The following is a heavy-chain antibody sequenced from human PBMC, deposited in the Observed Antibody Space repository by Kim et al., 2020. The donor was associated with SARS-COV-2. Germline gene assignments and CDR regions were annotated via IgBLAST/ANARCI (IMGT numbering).Heavy chain of an antibody. J-gene: IGHJ5*02. Sequence: SLRSRVTLSVDTSKNQFSLKRSSVTAADTAVYYCARPSGSYVDYDRWFDPWGQGTLVTVSS. CDR3: ARPSGSYVDYDRWFDP. V-gene: IGHV4-39*01. D-gene: IGHD4-17*01.